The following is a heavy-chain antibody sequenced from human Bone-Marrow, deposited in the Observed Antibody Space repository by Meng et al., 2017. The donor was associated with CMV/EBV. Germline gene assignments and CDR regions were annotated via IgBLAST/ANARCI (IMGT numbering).Heavy chain of an antibody. CDR1: GGSISSSSYY. Sequence: SETLSLTCTVSGGSISSSSYYWGWIRQPPGKGLEWLVNAYYGVTTYYNPSLKSRVTISLDTSKYQFSLKVDSVTAADTAVYYCVRRVSGSSFRDYWGQGTLVTVSS. CDR2: AYYGVTT. J-gene: IGHJ4*02. V-gene: IGHV4-39*01. CDR3: VRRVSGSSFRDY. D-gene: IGHD3-10*01.